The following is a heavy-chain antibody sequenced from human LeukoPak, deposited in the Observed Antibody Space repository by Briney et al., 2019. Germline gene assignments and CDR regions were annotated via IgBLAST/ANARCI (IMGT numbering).Heavy chain of an antibody. D-gene: IGHD3-16*01. CDR1: GYSFSNYW. CDR3: ARHTGEGSHFQH. V-gene: IGHV5-51*01. CDR2: IYPGDSDT. Sequence: LGESLKISCKGSGYSFSNYWIGWVRQMPGKGLEWMGIIYPGDSDTRYSPSFRGQVIISADKSIRTAYLQWTSLKASDTAMYYCARHTGEGSHFQHWGQGGLVTVSS. J-gene: IGHJ1*01.